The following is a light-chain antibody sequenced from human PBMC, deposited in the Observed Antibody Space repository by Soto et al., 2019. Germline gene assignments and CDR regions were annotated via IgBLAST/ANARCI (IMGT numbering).Light chain of an antibody. CDR1: SGHSSYA. J-gene: IGLJ3*02. V-gene: IGLV4-69*01. Sequence: QPVLTQSPSASASLGASVKLTCTLSSGHSSYAIAWHQQQPEKGPRYLMKLNSDGSHSKGDGIPDRFSGSSSGAERDLTISSLQSEDEADYYCQTWGTGIRVFGGGTKLTVL. CDR3: QTWGTGIRV. CDR2: LNSDGSH.